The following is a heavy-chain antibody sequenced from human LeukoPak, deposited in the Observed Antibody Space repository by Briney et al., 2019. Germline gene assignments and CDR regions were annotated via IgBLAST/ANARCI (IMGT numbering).Heavy chain of an antibody. Sequence: GGSLRLSCAASGFTFSSYAMHWVRQAPGKGLEWVAVISYDGSNKYYADSVKGRFTISRDNSKNTLYLQMNSLRAEDTAVYYCARAPAVTTFSYYWGQGTLVTVSS. J-gene: IGHJ4*02. CDR1: GFTFSSYA. V-gene: IGHV3-30-3*01. CDR3: ARAPAVTTFSYY. D-gene: IGHD4-17*01. CDR2: ISYDGSNK.